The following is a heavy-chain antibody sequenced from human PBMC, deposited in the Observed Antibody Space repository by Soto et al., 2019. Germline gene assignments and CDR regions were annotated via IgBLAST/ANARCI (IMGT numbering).Heavy chain of an antibody. V-gene: IGHV4-59*01. D-gene: IGHD3-10*01. CDR3: ARSSSGSRYYYYYYYMDV. CDR1: GGSISSYY. Sequence: SETLSLTCTVSGGSISSYYWSWIRQPPGKGLEWIGYIYYSGSTNYNPSLKSRVTISVDTSKNQFSLKLSSVTAADTAVYYCARSSSGSRYYYYYYYMDVWGKGTTVTVS. CDR2: IYYSGST. J-gene: IGHJ6*03.